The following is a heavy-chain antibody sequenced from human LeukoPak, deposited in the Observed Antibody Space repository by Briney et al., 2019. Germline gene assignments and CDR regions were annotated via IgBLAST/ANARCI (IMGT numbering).Heavy chain of an antibody. CDR1: GLRFRNYG. CDR2: ISGSGGST. Sequence: PGGSLRLSCVVSGLRFRNYGMHWVRQAPGKGPEWVAVISGSGGSTYYADSVKGRFTISRDNSKNTLYLQMNSLRAEDTAVYYCAKHFDYWGQGTLVTVSS. J-gene: IGHJ4*02. V-gene: IGHV3-NL1*01. CDR3: AKHFDY.